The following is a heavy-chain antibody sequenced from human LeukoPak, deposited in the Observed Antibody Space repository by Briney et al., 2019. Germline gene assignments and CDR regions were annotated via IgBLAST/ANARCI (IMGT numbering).Heavy chain of an antibody. D-gene: IGHD3-10*01. CDR1: GFTFTSYA. CDR2: ISGSGGST. J-gene: IGHJ4*02. Sequence: PGGSLRLSCAASGFTFTSYAMSWVRQAPGKGLEWVSAISGSGGSTYYADSVKGRFTISRDNSKNTLYLQMNSLRAEDTAVYYCAKDLLLWFGALPSEYYFDYWGQGTLVTVSS. V-gene: IGHV3-23*01. CDR3: AKDLLLWFGALPSEYYFDY.